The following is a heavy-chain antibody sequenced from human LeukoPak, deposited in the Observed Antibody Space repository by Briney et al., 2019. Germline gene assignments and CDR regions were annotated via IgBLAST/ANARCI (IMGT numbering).Heavy chain of an antibody. CDR3: ARDTAMATYNWFDP. D-gene: IGHD5-18*01. V-gene: IGHV3-21*01. CDR2: ISSSSSYI. CDR1: GFTFSSYS. Sequence: PGGSLRLSCAASGFTFSSYSMNWVRQAPGKGLEWVSSISSSSSYIYYADSVKGRFTISRDNAKNSLYLQMNSLRAEDTAVYYCARDTAMATYNWFDPWGQGTLVTVPS. J-gene: IGHJ5*02.